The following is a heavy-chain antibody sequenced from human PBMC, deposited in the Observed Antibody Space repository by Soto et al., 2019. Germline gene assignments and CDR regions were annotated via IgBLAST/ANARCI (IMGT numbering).Heavy chain of an antibody. V-gene: IGHV3-15*07. Sequence: GGSLRLSCAASGFTFSNAWMNWVRQAPGKGLEWVGRIKSKTDGGTTDYAAPVKGRFTISRDDSKNTLYLQMNSLKTEDTAVYYCTTDGITYYYDSSGYNWLDYWGQGTLVTVSS. D-gene: IGHD3-22*01. CDR2: IKSKTDGGTT. J-gene: IGHJ4*02. CDR3: TTDGITYYYDSSGYNWLDY. CDR1: GFTFSNAW.